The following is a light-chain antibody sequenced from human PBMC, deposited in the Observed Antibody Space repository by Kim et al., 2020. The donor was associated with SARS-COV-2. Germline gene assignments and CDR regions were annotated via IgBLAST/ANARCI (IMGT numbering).Light chain of an antibody. J-gene: IGKJ1*01. V-gene: IGKV3-15*01. CDR2: GAS. CDR3: QQYNNWPWT. CDR1: QSVSSN. Sequence: EIVMTQSPALLSVSPGERATLSCRASQSVSSNLAWYQQKPGQAPRLLIYGASTRATGIPARFSGSGSGTEFTLTISSLQSEDFALYYCQQYNNWPWTFGQGTKVDIK.